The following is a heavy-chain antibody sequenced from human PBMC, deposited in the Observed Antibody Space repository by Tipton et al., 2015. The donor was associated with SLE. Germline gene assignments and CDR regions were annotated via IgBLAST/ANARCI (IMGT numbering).Heavy chain of an antibody. D-gene: IGHD4-11*01. J-gene: IGHJ5*02. Sequence: TCAVYGGSFSGYYWSWIRQPPGKGLEWIGEINHSGSTNYNPSLKSRVTISVDTSKNQFSLKLSSVTAADTAVYYCARKPLDTVTTGWFDPWGQGTLVTVSS. CDR2: INHSGST. V-gene: IGHV4-34*01. CDR1: GGSFSGYY. CDR3: ARKPLDTVTTGWFDP.